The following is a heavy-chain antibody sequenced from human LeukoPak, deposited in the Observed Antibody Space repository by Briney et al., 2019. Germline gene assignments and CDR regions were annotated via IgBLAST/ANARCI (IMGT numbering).Heavy chain of an antibody. D-gene: IGHD3-10*01. CDR3: ARVLRITMVRGADTFDY. CDR1: GYTFTGYY. Sequence: GASVKVSCKASGYTFTGYYMHWVGQAPGQGLGWMGRINPNSGGTNYAQKFQGRVTMTRDTSISTAYMELSRLRSDDTAVYYCARVLRITMVRGADTFDYWGQGTLVTVSS. CDR2: INPNSGGT. V-gene: IGHV1-2*06. J-gene: IGHJ4*02.